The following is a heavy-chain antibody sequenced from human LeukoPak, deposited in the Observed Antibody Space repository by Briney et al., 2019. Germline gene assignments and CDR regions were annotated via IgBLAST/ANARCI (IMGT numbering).Heavy chain of an antibody. CDR1: GGSFSGYY. Sequence: SETLSLTCAVYGGSFSGYYWSWIRQPPGKGLEWIGEINHSGSTNYNPSLKSRVTISVDTSKNQFSLKLSSVTAADTAVYYCARGPVDTAMVHFDYWGQGTLVTVSS. J-gene: IGHJ4*02. CDR2: INHSGST. CDR3: ARGPVDTAMVHFDY. V-gene: IGHV4-34*01. D-gene: IGHD5-18*01.